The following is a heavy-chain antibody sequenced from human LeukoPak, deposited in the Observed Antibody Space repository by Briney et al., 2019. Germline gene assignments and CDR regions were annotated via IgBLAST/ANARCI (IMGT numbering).Heavy chain of an antibody. J-gene: IGHJ4*02. Sequence: GSLRLSCAASGFTFSTYAMSWVRQAPGKGLEWIGSIYYSGSTYYNPSLKSRVTISVDTSKNQFSLKLSSVTAADTAVYYCARILTGYFDYWGQGTLVTVSS. V-gene: IGHV4-38-2*01. CDR2: IYYSGST. CDR3: ARILTGYFDY. D-gene: IGHD3-9*01. CDR1: GFTFSTYA.